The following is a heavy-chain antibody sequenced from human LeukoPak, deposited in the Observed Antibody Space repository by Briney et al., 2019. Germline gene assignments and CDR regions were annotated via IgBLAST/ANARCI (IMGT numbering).Heavy chain of an antibody. V-gene: IGHV4-59*08. D-gene: IGHD6-13*01. CDR1: GGSISSYY. CDR2: IYHRGSA. Sequence: SETLSLTCTVSGGSISSYYWSWIRQPPGKGLEWIGYIYHRGSANYNPSLKSRVAVSLDTSKNQFSLKLSSVTAADTAMYYCARQELEAVGGMWAFDIWGQGTMVTVSS. CDR3: ARQELEAVGGMWAFDI. J-gene: IGHJ3*02.